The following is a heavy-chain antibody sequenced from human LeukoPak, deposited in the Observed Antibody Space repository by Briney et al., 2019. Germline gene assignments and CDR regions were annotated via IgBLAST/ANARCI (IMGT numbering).Heavy chain of an antibody. CDR1: GGSISSSNW. V-gene: IGHV4-4*02. J-gene: IGHJ4*02. CDR3: AREYGSSWSSFDF. CDR2: IFHSGST. D-gene: IGHD6-13*01. Sequence: SETLSLTCAVSGGSISSSNWWSWVRQPPGKGLEWIGEIFHSGSTNYNPSLKSRVTISVDKSKNQFSLNLSSVTAADTAVYYCAREYGSSWSSFDFWGQGTLVTVSS.